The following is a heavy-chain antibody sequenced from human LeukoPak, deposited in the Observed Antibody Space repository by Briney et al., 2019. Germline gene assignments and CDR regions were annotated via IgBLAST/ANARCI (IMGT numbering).Heavy chain of an antibody. J-gene: IGHJ4*02. CDR3: ARVLKAGYSSGWLPRTRRPGFDY. V-gene: IGHV3-74*01. CDR1: GFTFSSYW. CDR2: IKNDGSST. Sequence: PGGSLRLSCAASGFTFSSYWTHWVRQAPGKGLVWVSRIKNDGSSTTYADSVKGRFTISRDNAKNSLYLQMNSLRAEGTALYYCARVLKAGYSSGWLPRTRRPGFDYWGQGTLVTVSS. D-gene: IGHD6-19*01.